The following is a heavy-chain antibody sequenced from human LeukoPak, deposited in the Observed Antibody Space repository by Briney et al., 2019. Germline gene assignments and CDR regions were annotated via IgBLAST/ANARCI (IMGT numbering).Heavy chain of an antibody. V-gene: IGHV5-51*01. CDR1: RYSFTSYW. Sequence: GESLKISCKGSRYSFTSYWIGWVRQMPGKGLEWMGIIYPGDSDTRYSPSFQGQVTISADKSISTAYLQWSSLKASDTAMYYCARLTYDFWSGYRNLFDYWGQGTLVTVSS. CDR2: IYPGDSDT. J-gene: IGHJ4*02. CDR3: ARLTYDFWSGYRNLFDY. D-gene: IGHD3-3*01.